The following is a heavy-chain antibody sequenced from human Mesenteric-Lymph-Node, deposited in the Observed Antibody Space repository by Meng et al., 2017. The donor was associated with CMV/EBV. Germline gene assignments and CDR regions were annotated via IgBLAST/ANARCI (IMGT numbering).Heavy chain of an antibody. CDR2: ISAYNGNT. CDR3: ASDNMIGAVGLMFDY. V-gene: IGHV1-18*01. J-gene: IGHJ4*02. CDR1: GYTFTSYG. D-gene: IGHD3/OR15-3a*01. Sequence: ASVKVSCKASGYTFTSYGISWVRQAPGQGLEWMGWISAYNGNTNYAQKLQGRVTMTTDTSTSTAYMELSSLTSEDTAMYYCASDNMIGAVGLMFDYWGQGTLVTVSS.